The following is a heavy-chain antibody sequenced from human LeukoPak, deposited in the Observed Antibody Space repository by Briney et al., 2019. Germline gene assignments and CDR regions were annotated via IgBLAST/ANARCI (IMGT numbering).Heavy chain of an antibody. J-gene: IGHJ4*02. Sequence: KPGGSLRLSCAASGFTFSSYAMSWVRQAPDKGLEWVALSWKDGGDKYYSDSVKGRFTISRDNSKNTLDLQMNSLSAEDTAIYYCVREGLGGTPYRGNFDYWGQGTLVTVSS. V-gene: IGHV3-33*08. D-gene: IGHD1-1*01. CDR1: GFTFSSYA. CDR2: SWKDGGDK. CDR3: VREGLGGTPYRGNFDY.